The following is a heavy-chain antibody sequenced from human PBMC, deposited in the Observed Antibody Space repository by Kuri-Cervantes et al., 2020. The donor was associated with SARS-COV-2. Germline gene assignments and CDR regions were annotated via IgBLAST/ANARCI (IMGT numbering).Heavy chain of an antibody. CDR3: ARDSSSGWFSY. J-gene: IGHJ4*02. D-gene: IGHD6-19*01. CDR2: ISSSSSTI. Sequence: GESLKISCAASGFTFSNAWMNWVRQAPGKGLEWVSYISSSSSTIYYADSVKGRFTISRDNAKNSLYLQMNSLRAEDTAVYYCARDSSSGWFSYWGQGTLVTVSS. CDR1: GFTFSNAW. V-gene: IGHV3-48*01.